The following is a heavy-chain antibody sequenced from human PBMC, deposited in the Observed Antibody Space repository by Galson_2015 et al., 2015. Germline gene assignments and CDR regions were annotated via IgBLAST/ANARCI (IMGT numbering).Heavy chain of an antibody. CDR3: EKYYYDSSGYYYPAFDI. V-gene: IGHV3-15*01. CDR1: GFTFSNAW. CDR2: IKSKTDGGTT. Sequence: SLRLSCAASGFTFSNAWMSWVRQAPGKGLEWVGRIKSKTDGGTTDCAAPVKGRFTISRDDSKNTLYLQMNSLKTEDTAVYYCEKYYYDSSGYYYPAFDIWGQGTMVTVSS. J-gene: IGHJ3*02. D-gene: IGHD3-22*01.